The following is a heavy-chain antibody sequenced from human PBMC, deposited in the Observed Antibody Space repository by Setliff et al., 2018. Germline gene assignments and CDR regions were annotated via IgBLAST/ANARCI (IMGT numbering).Heavy chain of an antibody. CDR2: TIPIFGTT. Sequence: SVKVSCKASGGTFSSYGISWVRQAPGQGLEWMGGTIPIFGTTDYAQKFRGRVTIITDESTSTANMELRSLRSDDTAVYYCVRRSGDRGMTTGWPDDFDYWGRGTLATVSS. CDR3: VRRSGDRGMTTGWPDDFDY. J-gene: IGHJ4*01. CDR1: GGTFSSYG. V-gene: IGHV1-69*05. D-gene: IGHD4-17*01.